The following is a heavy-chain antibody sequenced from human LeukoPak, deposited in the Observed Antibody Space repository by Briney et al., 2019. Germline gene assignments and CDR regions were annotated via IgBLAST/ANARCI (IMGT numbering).Heavy chain of an antibody. V-gene: IGHV4-34*01. CDR3: ARGENGAAAGTSYFDY. D-gene: IGHD6-13*01. CDR2: INHSGST. CDR1: GGSFSGYY. J-gene: IGHJ4*02. Sequence: SETLSLTCAVYGGSFSGYYWSWIRQPPGKGLEWIGKINHSGSTNYNPSLKSRVTISVDTSKNQFSLKLSSVTAADTAVYYCARGENGAAAGTSYFDYWGQGTLVTVSS.